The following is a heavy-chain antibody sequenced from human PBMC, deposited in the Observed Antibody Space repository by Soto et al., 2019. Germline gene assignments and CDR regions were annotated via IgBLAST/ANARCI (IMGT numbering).Heavy chain of an antibody. V-gene: IGHV3-23*01. D-gene: IGHD4-17*01. Sequence: SGGSLRLSCAASGFTFSSYAMSWVRQAPGKGLEWVSAISGSGGSTYYADSVKGRFTISRDNSKNTLYLQMNSLRAEDTAVYYCAKDPSSYGDYFDYWGQGTLVTVSS. J-gene: IGHJ4*02. CDR1: GFTFSSYA. CDR3: AKDPSSYGDYFDY. CDR2: ISGSGGST.